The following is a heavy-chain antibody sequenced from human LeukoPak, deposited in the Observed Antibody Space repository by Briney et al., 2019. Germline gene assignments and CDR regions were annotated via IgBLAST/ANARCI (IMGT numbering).Heavy chain of an antibody. Sequence: GGSLRLSCAASEFSVGSNYMTWVRQAPGKGLEWVSLIYSGGSTYYADSVKGRFTISRDNSKNTLYLQMNSLRAEDTAIYYCAKSGYNRFDYWGQGTLVTVSS. J-gene: IGHJ4*02. V-gene: IGHV3-66*01. CDR2: IYSGGST. CDR3: AKSGYNRFDY. D-gene: IGHD5-24*01. CDR1: EFSVGSNY.